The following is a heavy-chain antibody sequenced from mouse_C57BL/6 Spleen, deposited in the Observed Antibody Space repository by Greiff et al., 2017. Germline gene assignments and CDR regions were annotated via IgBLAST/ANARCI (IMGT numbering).Heavy chain of an antibody. D-gene: IGHD1-2*01. CDR2: IDPSDSET. Sequence: QVQLQQPGAELVRPGSSVKLSCKASGYTFTSYWMHWVKQRPIQGLEWIGNIDPSDSETHYNQKFKDKATLTVDKSSSTAYMQLSSLTSEDSAVYYCARGDYYGGIDYWGQGTSVTVSS. V-gene: IGHV1-52*01. CDR3: ARGDYYGGIDY. J-gene: IGHJ4*01. CDR1: GYTFTSYW.